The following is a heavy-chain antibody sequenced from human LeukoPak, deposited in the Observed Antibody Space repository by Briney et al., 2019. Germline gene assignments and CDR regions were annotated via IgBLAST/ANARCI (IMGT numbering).Heavy chain of an antibody. CDR3: ARGGYSSSWYGGFSHNNWFDP. D-gene: IGHD6-13*01. Sequence: SETLSLTCTVSGGSISSGSCYWSWIRQPAGKGLEWIGRIYTSGSTNYNPSLKSRVTISVDTSKNQFSLKLSSVTAADTAVYYCARGGYSSSWYGGFSHNNWFDPWGQGTLVTVSS. CDR2: IYTSGST. CDR1: GGSISSGSCY. J-gene: IGHJ5*02. V-gene: IGHV4-61*02.